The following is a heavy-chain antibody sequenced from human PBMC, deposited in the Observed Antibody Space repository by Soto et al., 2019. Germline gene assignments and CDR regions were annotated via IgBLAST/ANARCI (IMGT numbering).Heavy chain of an antibody. CDR3: ARAYLPYDFWSGYYAWFDP. V-gene: IGHV1-3*01. D-gene: IGHD3-3*01. J-gene: IGHJ5*02. Sequence: ASVKVSCKASGYTFTSYAMHWVRQAPGQRLEWMGWINAGNGNTKYSQKFQGRVTITRDTSASTAYMELSSLRSEDTAVYYCARAYLPYDFWSGYYAWFDPWGQGTLVTVSS. CDR2: INAGNGNT. CDR1: GYTFTSYA.